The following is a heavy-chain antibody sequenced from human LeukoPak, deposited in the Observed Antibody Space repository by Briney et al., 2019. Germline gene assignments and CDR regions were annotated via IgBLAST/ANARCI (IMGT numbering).Heavy chain of an antibody. CDR1: GFTFSSYD. CDR2: IGTAGEI. V-gene: IGHV3-13*01. D-gene: IGHD2-2*01. Sequence: GGSLRLSCAASGFTFSSYDIHWVRQATGKGLEWVSGIGTAGEIYYPGSVKGRFTISRDNSKNTLYLQMNSLRAEDTAVYSCAKDSSTSYSYYMDVWGKGTTVTISS. CDR3: AKDSSTSYSYYMDV. J-gene: IGHJ6*03.